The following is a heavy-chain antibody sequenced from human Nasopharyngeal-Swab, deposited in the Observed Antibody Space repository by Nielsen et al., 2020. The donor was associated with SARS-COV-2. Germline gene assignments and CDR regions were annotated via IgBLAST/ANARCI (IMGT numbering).Heavy chain of an antibody. V-gene: IGHV1-46*01. D-gene: IGHD3-22*01. CDR3: AREDHYDSSGYPPYYYYGMDV. Sequence: WVRQAPGQGLEWMGIINPSGGSTSYAQKFQGRVTMTRDTSTSTVYMELSSLRSEDTAVYYCAREDHYDSSGYPPYYYYGMDVWGQGTTVTVSS. J-gene: IGHJ6*02. CDR2: INPSGGST.